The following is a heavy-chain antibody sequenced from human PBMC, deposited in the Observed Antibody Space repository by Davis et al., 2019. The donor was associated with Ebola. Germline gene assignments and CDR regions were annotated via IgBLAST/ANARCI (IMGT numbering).Heavy chain of an antibody. CDR1: TFTFSNYD. CDR2: IAYDGTTQ. CDR3: ARDGLAAGGVTMKCLDY. Sequence: PGGSLRLSCAASTFTFSNYDIHWVRQAPGKGLEWVAVIAYDGTTQYYADSVKGRFTISRDNSKNTLYLQMNSLRDEDTAVDYCARDGLAAGGVTMKCLDYWGHGALVTVSS. J-gene: IGHJ4*01. D-gene: IGHD3-22*01. V-gene: IGHV3-30*14.